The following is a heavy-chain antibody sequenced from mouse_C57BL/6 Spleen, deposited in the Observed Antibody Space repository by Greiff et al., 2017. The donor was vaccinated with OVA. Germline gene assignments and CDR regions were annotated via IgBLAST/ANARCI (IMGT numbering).Heavy chain of an antibody. CDR2: INPSTGGT. J-gene: IGHJ1*03. CDR1: GYSFTGYY. V-gene: IGHV1-42*01. Sequence: EVQLQQSGPELVKPGASVKISCKASGYSFTGYYMNWVKQSPEKSLEWIGEINPSTGGTTYNQKFKAKATLTVDKSSSTAYMQLKSLTSEDSAGYYCARGGTGTWYFDVWGTGTTVTVSS. CDR3: ARGGTGTWYFDV. D-gene: IGHD4-1*01.